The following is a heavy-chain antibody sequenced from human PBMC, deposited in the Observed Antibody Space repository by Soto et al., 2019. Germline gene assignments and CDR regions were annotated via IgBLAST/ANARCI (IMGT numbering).Heavy chain of an antibody. J-gene: IGHJ6*02. D-gene: IGHD6-19*01. V-gene: IGHV4-61*01. Sequence: QVQLQESGPGLVKPSETLSLTCTVSGGSVSSGSYYWSWIRQPPGKGLEWIGYIYYSGSTNYNPSLKRRVPIPEDTSKNQFPLKLSSVPAADTAVYYCARGIEGWYQGRYYYGMDVWGQGTTVTVSS. CDR2: IYYSGST. CDR3: ARGIEGWYQGRYYYGMDV. CDR1: GGSVSSGSYY.